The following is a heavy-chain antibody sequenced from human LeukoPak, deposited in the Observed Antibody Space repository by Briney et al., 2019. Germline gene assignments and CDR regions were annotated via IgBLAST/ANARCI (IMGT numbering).Heavy chain of an antibody. CDR3: ARDGDSGTYYYYYYMDV. CDR1: GFTFSDYY. CDR2: ISSSGSTI. D-gene: IGHD1-26*01. V-gene: IGHV3-11*04. J-gene: IGHJ6*03. Sequence: GGSLRLSCAASGFTFSDYYMSWIRQAPGKGLEWVSYISSSGSTIYYADSVKGRFTISRDNSKNTLYLQMGSLRAEDMAVYYCARDGDSGTYYYYYYMDVWGKGTTVTVSS.